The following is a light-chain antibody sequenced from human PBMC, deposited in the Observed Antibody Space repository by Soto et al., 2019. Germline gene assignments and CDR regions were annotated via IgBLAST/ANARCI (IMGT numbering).Light chain of an antibody. Sequence: IQMTQSPSSLSASVGDRVNITCRASQSINDYLNWYQQKPGTAPRLLIYAASNLQSGVPSRFSGSGAGTDFTLTINSLQPEDFATYYCKQSYSTLWTFGPGTRVEIK. V-gene: IGKV1-39*01. J-gene: IGKJ1*01. CDR2: AAS. CDR1: QSINDY. CDR3: KQSYSTLWT.